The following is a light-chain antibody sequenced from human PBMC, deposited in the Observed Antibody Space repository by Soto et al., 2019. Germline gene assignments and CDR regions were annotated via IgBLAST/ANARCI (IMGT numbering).Light chain of an antibody. V-gene: IGKV3-20*01. CDR2: GAS. CDR1: QSVSSNY. CDR3: QQYGNSPWT. Sequence: EIVLTQSPGTLSLSPGERATLSCRASQSVSSNYLAWYQQKPGQAPRLLIYGASSRATGIPDRFSGSGSGTDFTLTISGLEPEDFAVYYCQQYGNSPWTCGQGTKVEIK. J-gene: IGKJ1*01.